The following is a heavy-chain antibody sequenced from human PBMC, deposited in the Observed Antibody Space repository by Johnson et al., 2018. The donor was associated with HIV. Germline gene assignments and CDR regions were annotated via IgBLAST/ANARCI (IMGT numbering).Heavy chain of an antibody. D-gene: IGHD3-10*01. CDR2: INTSGTTV. J-gene: IGHJ3*02. CDR3: ARDFQDPLGFRELGGAFDI. V-gene: IGHV3-11*04. CDR1: GFSFGDCY. Sequence: QVQLVESGGGLVKPGGSLRLSCVASGFSFGDCYMSWIRQAPGKGLAWISDINTSGTTVHYSDSVTGRFAISRDNANNSLYLQMSSLRAEDTAVSFCARDFQDPLGFRELGGAFDIWGQGTMVTVSS.